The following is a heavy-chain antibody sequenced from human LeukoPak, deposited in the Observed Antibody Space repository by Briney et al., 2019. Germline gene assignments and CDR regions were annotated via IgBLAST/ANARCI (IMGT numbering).Heavy chain of an antibody. CDR2: IYSSGST. CDR1: GASISTGVYS. D-gene: IGHD3-9*01. CDR3: ARVYFRFGYFYFDY. Sequence: SETLSLTCAVSGASISTGVYSWSWIRQPPGNGLEWIGYIYSSGSTSYNPSLQSRLTLSIDASKNQFSLKLSSVTAADTALYYCARVYFRFGYFYFDYWGQGTLVTVSS. V-gene: IGHV4-30-4*07. J-gene: IGHJ4*02.